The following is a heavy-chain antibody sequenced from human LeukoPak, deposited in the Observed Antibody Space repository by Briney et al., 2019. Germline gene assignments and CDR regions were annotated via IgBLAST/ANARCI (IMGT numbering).Heavy chain of an antibody. CDR1: GGSISSYY. V-gene: IGHV4-59*08. CDR2: IYYSGST. Sequence: SETLSLTCTVSGGSISSYYWSWIRQPPGKGLEWIGYIYYSGSTNYNPSLKSRVTISVDTSKNQFSLKLSSVTAADTAVYYCAGRDIVVVPAAIDYWGQGTLVTVSS. CDR3: AGRDIVVVPAAIDY. J-gene: IGHJ4*02. D-gene: IGHD2-2*01.